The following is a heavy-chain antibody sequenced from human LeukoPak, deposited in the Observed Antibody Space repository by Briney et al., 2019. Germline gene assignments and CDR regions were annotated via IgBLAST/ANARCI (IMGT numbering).Heavy chain of an antibody. Sequence: KSSETLSLTCTVSGGSISSSSYYWGWIRQPPGKGLEWIGSIYYSGSTYYNPSLKSRVTISVDTSKNQFSLKLSSVTAADTAVYYCARGLYYYDSSRLGYWGQGTLVTVSS. D-gene: IGHD3-22*01. CDR3: ARGLYYYDSSRLGY. V-gene: IGHV4-39*07. J-gene: IGHJ4*02. CDR2: IYYSGST. CDR1: GGSISSSSYY.